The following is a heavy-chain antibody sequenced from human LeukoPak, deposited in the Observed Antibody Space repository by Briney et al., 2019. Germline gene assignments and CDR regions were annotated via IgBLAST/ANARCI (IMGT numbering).Heavy chain of an antibody. D-gene: IGHD2-21*01. J-gene: IGHJ6*03. Sequence: SQTLSLTCTVSGDSISSGTYSWGWIRQPAGRPLEWIGRIYTSGTINYNPSLKSRVTISVDASKKQLSLKLSSATAADTAVYYCARDLKHIVAMDVWGKGTTVTVSS. CDR1: GDSISSGTYS. V-gene: IGHV4-61*02. CDR2: IYTSGTI. CDR3: ARDLKHIVAMDV.